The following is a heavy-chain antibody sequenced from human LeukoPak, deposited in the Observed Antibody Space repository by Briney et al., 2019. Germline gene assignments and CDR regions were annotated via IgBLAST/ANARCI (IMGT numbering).Heavy chain of an antibody. D-gene: IGHD5-18*01. CDR3: ARARGIQIYYYYYMDV. CDR2: IYYSGST. CDR1: GGSISSYY. V-gene: IGHV4-59*01. J-gene: IGHJ6*03. Sequence: KPSETLSLTCTVSGGSISSYYWSWIRQPPGKGLEWFGYIYYSGSTNYNPSLKSRVTISVDTSKNQFPLKLSSVTAADTAVYYCARARGIQIYYYYYMDVWGKGTTVTVSS.